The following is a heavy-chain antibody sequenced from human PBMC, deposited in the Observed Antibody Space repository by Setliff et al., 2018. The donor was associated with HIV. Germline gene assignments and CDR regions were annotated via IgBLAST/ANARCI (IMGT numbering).Heavy chain of an antibody. CDR3: ARDRHYSGLGSYGP. D-gene: IGHD3-10*01. V-gene: IGHV4-4*07. Sequence: PSETLSLTCTIPGGSFGDYHWSWIRQPAGRGLEWIGRIFRSGTTDYKFSLKSRVTISIDTSRNQFSLRLTSVTAEDTAVYYCARDRHYSGLGSYGPWGPGTLVTVSS. CDR2: IFRSGTT. J-gene: IGHJ5*02. CDR1: GGSFGDYH.